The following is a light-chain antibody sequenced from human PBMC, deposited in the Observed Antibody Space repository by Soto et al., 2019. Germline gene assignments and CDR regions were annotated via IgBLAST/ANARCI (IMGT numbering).Light chain of an antibody. Sequence: QSVLTQPASVSGSPGQSITISCTGTSSDIGSYNLASWYQQHPGKAPKVIIYEGSNRPSGVSNRFSASKSGNKASLTISGLQAEDEADYYCCSYAASSTFNWVFGGGTKVTVL. J-gene: IGLJ3*02. V-gene: IGLV2-23*03. CDR3: CSYAASSTFNWV. CDR2: EGS. CDR1: SSDIGSYNL.